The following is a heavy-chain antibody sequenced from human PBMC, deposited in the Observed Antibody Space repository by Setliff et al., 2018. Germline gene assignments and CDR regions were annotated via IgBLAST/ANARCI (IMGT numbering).Heavy chain of an antibody. CDR3: ARTSTGRYFDL. D-gene: IGHD2-2*01. Sequence: PSETLSLTCSVSDDSFYSDYYFWGWIRQPPGKGLEWIATISSSGATNYNSSLKSRVTLSRDVAKRQFALNLRSVTAVDTAVYYCARTSTGRYFDLWGRGTLVTVSS. V-gene: IGHV4-39*01. J-gene: IGHJ2*01. CDR1: DDSFYSDYYF. CDR2: ISSSGAT.